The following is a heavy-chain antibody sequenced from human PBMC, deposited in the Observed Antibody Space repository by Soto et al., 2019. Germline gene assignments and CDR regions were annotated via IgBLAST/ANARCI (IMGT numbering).Heavy chain of an antibody. CDR1: GIKFTDAW. D-gene: IGHD1-26*01. J-gene: IGHJ4*02. CDR3: ALDNSGRFRTDH. V-gene: IGHV3-15*07. Sequence: EVQLVESGGGLVKPGDYLRLSCVVSGIKFTDAWMNWVRQAPGKGLEWVGRIKSKGGGETKDYAAPVKGRFAISRDDSREPLYLQMNSLKTEDTAVYYCALDNSGRFRTDHWGQETLVTVSS. CDR2: IKSKGGGETK.